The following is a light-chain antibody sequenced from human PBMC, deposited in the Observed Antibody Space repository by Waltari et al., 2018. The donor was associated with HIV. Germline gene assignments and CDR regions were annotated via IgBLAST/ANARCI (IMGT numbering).Light chain of an antibody. J-gene: IGKJ2*01. CDR3: QQSYSSPQT. CDR1: QSISTN. Sequence: DFQMSQSPSSLSASVGDSVTITCRASQSISTNLNWYQQKQGKAPKLLISAASSLQSGVPSRFSGSGSGTEFTLTISSLEPEDFATYYCQQSYSSPQTFGQGTKLQI. V-gene: IGKV1-39*01. CDR2: AAS.